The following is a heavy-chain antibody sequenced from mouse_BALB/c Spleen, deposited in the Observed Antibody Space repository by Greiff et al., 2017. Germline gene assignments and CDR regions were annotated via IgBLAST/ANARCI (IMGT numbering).Heavy chain of an antibody. Sequence: EVMLVESGPGLVKPSQSLSLTCTVTGYSITSDYAWNWIRQFPGNKLEWMGYISYSGSTSYNPSLKSRISITRDTSKNQFFLQLNSVTTEDTATYYCAVRHAMDYWGQGTSVTVSS. D-gene: IGHD2-14*01. CDR3: AVRHAMDY. CDR1: GYSITSDYA. CDR2: ISYSGST. J-gene: IGHJ4*01. V-gene: IGHV3-2*02.